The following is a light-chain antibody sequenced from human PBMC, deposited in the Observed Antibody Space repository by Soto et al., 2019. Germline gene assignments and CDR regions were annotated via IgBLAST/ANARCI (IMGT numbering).Light chain of an antibody. J-gene: IGKJ3*01. CDR2: AAS. CDR1: HDIGNS. V-gene: IGKV1-27*01. Sequence: DIQMTQSPSSLSASVGDRVTITCRAGHDIGNSLAWYQQKPGQVRKLVIFAASTLQSGVPSRFSGSGSGTDFTLIINSLQPEDVATYYCQKYSGAPPLFTFGPGTKVDIK. CDR3: QKYSGAPPLFT.